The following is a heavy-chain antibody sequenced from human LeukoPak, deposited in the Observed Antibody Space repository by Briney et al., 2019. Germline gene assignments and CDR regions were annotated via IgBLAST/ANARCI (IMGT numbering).Heavy chain of an antibody. CDR2: INPSGGST. Sequence: ASVKVSCKASGYTFTSYYMHWARQAPGQGLEWMGIINPSGGSTSYAQKFQGRVTMTRDTSTSTVYMELSSLRSEDTAVYYCARVAPITGDADYWGQGTLVTVSS. V-gene: IGHV1-46*01. J-gene: IGHJ4*02. CDR3: ARVAPITGDADY. D-gene: IGHD7-27*01. CDR1: GYTFTSYY.